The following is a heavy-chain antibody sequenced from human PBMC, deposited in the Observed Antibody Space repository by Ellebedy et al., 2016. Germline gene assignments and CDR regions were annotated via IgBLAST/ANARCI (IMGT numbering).Heavy chain of an antibody. CDR1: GFTSTTYN. J-gene: IGHJ1*01. Sequence: GGSLRLSCAASGFTSTTYNMNWVRQTPGKGLEWVASIGRSGTYIYYADSVKGRFTISRDSAKTSLFLQMNSLRAEDTAVYFCPRGLDYYSDTSGYYPEYFQQWGQGTLVTVSS. CDR3: PRGLDYYSDTSGYYPEYFQQ. CDR2: IGRSGTYI. D-gene: IGHD3-22*01. V-gene: IGHV3-21*01.